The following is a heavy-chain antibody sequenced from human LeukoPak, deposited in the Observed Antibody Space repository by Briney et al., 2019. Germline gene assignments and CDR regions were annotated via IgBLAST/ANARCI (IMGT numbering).Heavy chain of an antibody. D-gene: IGHD3-22*01. CDR2: ISSSGSTI. Sequence: PGGSLRLSCAASGFTFSSYEMNWVRQAPGKGLEWVSYISSSGSTIYYADSVKGRFTISRDNSKNTLYLQMNSLRAEDTAVYYCAKDSWGYYDSSGYYVWLDPWGQGTLVTVSS. V-gene: IGHV3-48*03. CDR3: AKDSWGYYDSSGYYVWLDP. CDR1: GFTFSSYE. J-gene: IGHJ5*02.